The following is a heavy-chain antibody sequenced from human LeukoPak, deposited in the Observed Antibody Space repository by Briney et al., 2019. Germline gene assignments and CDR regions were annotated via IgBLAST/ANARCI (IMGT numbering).Heavy chain of an antibody. CDR3: AREDHLPDGYCSGGSCYPRFANYYGMDV. CDR2: TYYRSKWYN. V-gene: IGHV6-1*01. J-gene: IGHJ6*02. CDR1: GDSVSSNSAA. Sequence: SQTLSLTCAISGDSVSSNSAAWNWIRQSPSRGLEWLGRTYYRSKWYNDYAVSVKSRITINPDTSKNQFSLQLNSVTPEDTAVYYCAREDHLPDGYCSGGSCYPRFANYYGMDVWGQGTTVTVSS. D-gene: IGHD2-15*01.